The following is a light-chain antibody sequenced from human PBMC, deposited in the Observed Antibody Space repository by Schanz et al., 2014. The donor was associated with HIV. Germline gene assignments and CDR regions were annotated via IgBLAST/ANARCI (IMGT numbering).Light chain of an antibody. CDR3: CSYAGSYTWV. CDR2: EVS. Sequence: QSVLTQPPSASGSPGQSVTLSCTGTSSDVGDYNYVSWYQQHPGKAPKIMIYEVSKRPSGVPDRFSGSKSGNTASLTISGLQAEDEAVYYCCSYAGSYTWVFGGGTKLTVL. V-gene: IGLV2-8*01. J-gene: IGLJ3*02. CDR1: SSDVGDYNY.